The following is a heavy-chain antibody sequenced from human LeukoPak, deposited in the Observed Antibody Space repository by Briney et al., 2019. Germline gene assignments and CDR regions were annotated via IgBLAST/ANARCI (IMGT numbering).Heavy chain of an antibody. CDR3: AKDLSLGYWSGGSCYPGSLRWAYFDN. CDR1: GFTFSSYG. Sequence: GGSLRLSCAASGFTFSSYGMHWVRQAPGKGLEWVAFIRYDGSNKYYADSVKGRFTISRDNSKNTLYLQMNSLRAEDTAVYYFAKDLSLGYWSGGSCYPGSLRWAYFDNWGQGTLVTVSS. CDR2: IRYDGSNK. V-gene: IGHV3-30*02. J-gene: IGHJ4*02. D-gene: IGHD2-15*01.